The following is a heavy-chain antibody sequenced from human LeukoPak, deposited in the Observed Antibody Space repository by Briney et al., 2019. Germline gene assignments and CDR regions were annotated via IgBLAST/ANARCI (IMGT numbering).Heavy chain of an antibody. CDR3: AKGSTFTAASSSDFDY. CDR2: ISYDGSNK. J-gene: IGHJ4*02. Sequence: GGSLRLSCAASGFTFSSYGMHWVRQAPGKGLEWVAIISYDGSNKYYADSVKGRFTISRDNSKNTLYLQMSSLRAEDTAVYYCAKGSTFTAASSSDFDYWGQGTLVTVSS. CDR1: GFTFSSYG. D-gene: IGHD6-19*01. V-gene: IGHV3-30*18.